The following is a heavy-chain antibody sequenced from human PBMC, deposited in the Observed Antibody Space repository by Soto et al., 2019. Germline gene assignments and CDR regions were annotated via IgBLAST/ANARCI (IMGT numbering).Heavy chain of an antibody. CDR3: ARVVDTAFYGMDV. V-gene: IGHV3-21*01. D-gene: IGHD5-18*01. CDR2: ISSSSSYI. Sequence: GGSLRLSCAASGFTFSSYSMNWVRLAPGKGLEWVSSISSSSSYIYYADSVKGRFTISRDNAKNSLYLQMNSLRAEDTAVYYCARVVDTAFYGMDVWGQGTTVTVSS. J-gene: IGHJ6*02. CDR1: GFTFSSYS.